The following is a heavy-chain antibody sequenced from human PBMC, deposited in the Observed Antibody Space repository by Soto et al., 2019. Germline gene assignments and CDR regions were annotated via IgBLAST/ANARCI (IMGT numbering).Heavy chain of an antibody. CDR2: ISQNGGT. J-gene: IGHJ4*02. CDR1: GSSISYW. V-gene: IGHV4-4*02. D-gene: IGHD3-3*01. CDR3: AKHVTMSGTRGYDY. Sequence: QVQLQESGPGLVNPSGTLSLTCAVSGSSISYWMSWVRQPPGKGLEWIGEISQNGGTNYTPSLKSRVSISIDKSRNEISLKLTSVTAADTAVYYCAKHVTMSGTRGYDYWGQGSLVTVSS.